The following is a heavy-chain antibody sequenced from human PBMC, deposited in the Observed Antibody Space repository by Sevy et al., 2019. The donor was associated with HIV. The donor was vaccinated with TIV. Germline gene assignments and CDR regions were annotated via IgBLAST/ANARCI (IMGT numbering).Heavy chain of an antibody. CDR3: AKDLGDYCSGGSCYSYYYYYGMDV. V-gene: IGHV3-30*18. CDR2: ISYDGSNK. D-gene: IGHD2-15*01. CDR1: GFTFSSYG. Sequence: GGSLRLSCAASGFTFSSYGMHWVRQAPGKGLEWVAVISYDGSNKYYADSVKGRFTISRDNSKNTLYLQMNSLRAEDTAVYYCAKDLGDYCSGGSCYSYYYYYGMDVWGQRTTVTVSS. J-gene: IGHJ6*02.